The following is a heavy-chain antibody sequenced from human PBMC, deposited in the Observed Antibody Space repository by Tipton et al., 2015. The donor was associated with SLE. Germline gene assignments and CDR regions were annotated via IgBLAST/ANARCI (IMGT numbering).Heavy chain of an antibody. D-gene: IGHD2-2*01. CDR3: ARDYGYCSSTSCYPWYFDL. V-gene: IGHV4-59*01. Sequence: TLSLTCAVYGGSFSGYYWSWIRQPPGKGLEWIGSIYYSGSTNYNPSLKSRVTISVDTSKNQFSLKLSSVTAADTAVYYCARDYGYCSSTSCYPWYFDLWGRGTLVTVSS. CDR1: GGSFSGYY. CDR2: IYYSGST. J-gene: IGHJ2*01.